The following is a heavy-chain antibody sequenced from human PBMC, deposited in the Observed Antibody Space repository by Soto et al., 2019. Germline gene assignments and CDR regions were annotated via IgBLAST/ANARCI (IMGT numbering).Heavy chain of an antibody. CDR1: GGSFSGYY. J-gene: IGHJ4*02. CDR2: VNHSGST. CDR3: ARVATMIVTDY. V-gene: IGHV4-34*01. Sequence: KTSETLSLTCAVYGGSFSGYYWSWIRQPPGKGLEWIGEVNHSGSTHYNPSLKSRVTISVGTSKNQFSLKLSSVTAADTAVYYCARVATMIVTDYWGQGTLVTVSS. D-gene: IGHD3-22*01.